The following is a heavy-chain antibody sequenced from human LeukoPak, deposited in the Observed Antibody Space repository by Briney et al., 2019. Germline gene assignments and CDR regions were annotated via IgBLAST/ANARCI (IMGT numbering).Heavy chain of an antibody. CDR3: ARDLSSGWFDY. V-gene: IGHV4-61*02. CDR1: GGSISSGSYY. Sequence: PSETLSLTCTVSGGSISSGSYYWSWIRQPAGKGLEWIGRIYTSGSTNYNPSLKSRVTISVDTSKNQFSLKLSSVTAADTAVYYCARDLSSGWFDYWGQGTLVTVSS. CDR2: IYTSGST. J-gene: IGHJ4*02. D-gene: IGHD6-19*01.